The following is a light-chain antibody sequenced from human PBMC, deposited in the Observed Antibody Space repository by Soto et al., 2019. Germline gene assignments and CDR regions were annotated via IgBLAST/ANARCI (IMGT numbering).Light chain of an antibody. CDR1: SSNIGTSS. J-gene: IGLJ1*01. V-gene: IGLV1-44*01. CDR2: TTN. CDR3: AAWDDSLNGHV. Sequence: SALTHPHSASGTPGQRVTISCSGSSSNIGTSSVHWFQQLPGTAPKLLISTTNQRPSGVPERFSGSKSGTSASLAISGLQSEDEADYYCAAWDDSLNGHVFGTGTKVTVL.